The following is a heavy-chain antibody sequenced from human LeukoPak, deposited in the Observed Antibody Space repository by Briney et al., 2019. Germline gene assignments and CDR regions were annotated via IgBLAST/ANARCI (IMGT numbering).Heavy chain of an antibody. V-gene: IGHV1-46*01. D-gene: IGHD6-13*01. CDR3: ARDDRTGSWSWFDP. CDR2: INPIGSST. CDR1: GYTFTSYY. J-gene: IGHJ5*02. Sequence: ASVKVSCKASGYTFTSYYMHWVRQAPGQGLEWVGIINPIGSSTTYAQKFQGRVTMTRDTSTSTVYMELSRLRSDDTAVYYCARDDRTGSWSWFDPWGQGTLVIVSS.